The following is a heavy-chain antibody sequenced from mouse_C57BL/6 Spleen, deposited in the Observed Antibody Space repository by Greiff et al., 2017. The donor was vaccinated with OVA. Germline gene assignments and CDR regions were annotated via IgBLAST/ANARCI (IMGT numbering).Heavy chain of an antibody. V-gene: IGHV5-16*01. CDR2: INYDGSST. Sequence: EVMLVESEGGLVQPGSSMKLSCTASGFTFSDYYMAWVRQVPEKGLEWVANINYDGSSTYYLDSLKSRFIISRDNAKNILYLQMSSLKSEDTATYYCARDGDDYGAMDYWGQGTSVTVSS. D-gene: IGHD2-4*01. J-gene: IGHJ4*01. CDR1: GFTFSDYY. CDR3: ARDGDDYGAMDY.